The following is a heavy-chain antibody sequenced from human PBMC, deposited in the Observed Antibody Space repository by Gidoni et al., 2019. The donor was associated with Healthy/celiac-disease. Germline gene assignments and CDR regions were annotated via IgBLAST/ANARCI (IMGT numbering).Heavy chain of an antibody. D-gene: IGHD3-10*01. CDR1: AGSISSSSYY. CDR3: AMTHGPKYYYGSGSYLDY. V-gene: IGHV4-39*01. J-gene: IGHJ4*02. Sequence: QLQLQESGPGLVKPSETLSLTCTVSAGSISSSSYYWGWLRQHPGKGLEWSWSIYYSGSTYYDPSLKSRVTMSVDTSNNQFSLKLSYVTTTDTTVYYCAMTHGPKYYYGSGSYLDYWGQGTLVTVSS. CDR2: IYYSGST.